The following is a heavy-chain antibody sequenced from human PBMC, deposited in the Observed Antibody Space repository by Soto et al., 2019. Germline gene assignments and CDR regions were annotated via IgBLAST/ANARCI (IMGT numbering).Heavy chain of an antibody. J-gene: IGHJ6*02. CDR2: IIPIFGTA. V-gene: IGHV1-69*18. CDR3: ASESGRTRVMDV. CDR1: GGTFSSYV. D-gene: IGHD2-8*01. Sequence: QVQAVQSGAEVKKPGSSVKVSCTASGGTFSSYVISWVRQAPGQGLEWMGRIIPIFGTANYAQKFQGRVTITADESTSTAYLELSSLRSEVTAVYYCASESGRTRVMDVWGQGTTITFSS.